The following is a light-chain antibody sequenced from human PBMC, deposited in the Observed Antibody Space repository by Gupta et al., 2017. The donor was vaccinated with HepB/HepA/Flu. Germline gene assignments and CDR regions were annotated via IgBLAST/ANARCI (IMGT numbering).Light chain of an antibody. J-gene: IGKJ1*01. Sequence: DIVMTQSPESLAVSLGERDTINCKSSQSVLSSSHNKNYLAWYQQRPGPSPNVLIYWSSTRESGVPVRFSVSWSGTDFHLTISSLQAEEVAVYYCQQYYSSFWTFGQGTKVEI. CDR2: WSS. CDR3: QQYYSSFWT. CDR1: QSVLSSSHNKNY. V-gene: IGKV4-1*01.